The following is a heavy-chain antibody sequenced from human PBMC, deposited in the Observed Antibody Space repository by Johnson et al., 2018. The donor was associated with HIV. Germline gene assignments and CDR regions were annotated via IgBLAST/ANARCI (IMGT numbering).Heavy chain of an antibody. V-gene: IGHV3-53*01. CDR3: AGSDIVATTGAFDI. J-gene: IGHJ3*02. CDR1: GFTVSSNY. D-gene: IGHD5-12*01. Sequence: VQLVESGGGLIQPGGSLRLSCAASGFTVSSNYMSWVRQAPGKGLEWVSVIYSGGSTYYADSVKGRFTISRDNSKNTLYLQMNSLRVEDTAVYYCAGSDIVATTGAFDIWGQGTMVTVSS. CDR2: IYSGGST.